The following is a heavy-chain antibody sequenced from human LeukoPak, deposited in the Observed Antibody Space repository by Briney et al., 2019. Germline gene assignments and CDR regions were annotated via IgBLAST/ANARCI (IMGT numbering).Heavy chain of an antibody. CDR1: GFTFSSYG. Sequence: GSLRLSCAASGFTFSSYGMHWVRQAPGKGLEWVSVIYSGGTTHYADSVKDRFTISRDNSKNTLYLQMNSLRAEDTAVYFCAREYHTTMTLGVFDYWGQGTLVTVSS. J-gene: IGHJ4*02. CDR2: IYSGGTT. CDR3: AREYHTTMTLGVFDY. D-gene: IGHD5-18*01. V-gene: IGHV3-66*01.